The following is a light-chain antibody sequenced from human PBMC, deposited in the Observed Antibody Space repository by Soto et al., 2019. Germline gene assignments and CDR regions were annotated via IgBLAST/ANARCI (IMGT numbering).Light chain of an antibody. V-gene: IGKV3-15*01. CDR3: QHYKTWPLS. Sequence: EIVMTQSPATLSVSQGERATLSCRASQSIGSTLAWYQQKPGQTPRLLIYDASTRATGIPARFSGIGSGTEFTLIISSLQSDDFVVYYCQHYKTWPLSFGGGSKVDIK. J-gene: IGKJ4*01. CDR1: QSIGST. CDR2: DAS.